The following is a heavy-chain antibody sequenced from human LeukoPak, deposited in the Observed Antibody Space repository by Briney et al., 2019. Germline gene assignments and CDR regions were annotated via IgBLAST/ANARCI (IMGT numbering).Heavy chain of an antibody. D-gene: IGHD4-17*01. CDR1: GGSISSSNW. Sequence: SGTLSLSCAVSGGSISSSNWWSWVRQPPGKGLEWIGEIYHSGSTNYSPSLKSRVTISVDKSKNQFSLKLSSVTGADTAVYYCARVPSTTVTMMWFDPGGQGTLVTVSS. J-gene: IGHJ5*02. CDR3: ARVPSTTVTMMWFDP. V-gene: IGHV4-4*02. CDR2: IYHSGST.